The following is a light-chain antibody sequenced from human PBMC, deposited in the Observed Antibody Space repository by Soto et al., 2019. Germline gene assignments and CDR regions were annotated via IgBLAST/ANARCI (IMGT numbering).Light chain of an antibody. Sequence: DIQMTQSPSSLSASVGDRVTITCRASQSISSSLIWYQQKPGKAPKLLIYATSSLQSGVPSRFSGSGSGTDFTLTISRLQPEDFATYYCQQIYRTPYTFGHGTKLEIK. J-gene: IGKJ2*01. V-gene: IGKV1-39*01. CDR3: QQIYRTPYT. CDR2: ATS. CDR1: QSISSS.